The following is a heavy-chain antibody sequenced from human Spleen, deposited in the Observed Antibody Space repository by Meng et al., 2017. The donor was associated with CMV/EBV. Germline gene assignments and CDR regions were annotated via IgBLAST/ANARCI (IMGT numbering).Heavy chain of an antibody. Sequence: SETLSLTCTVSGGSVSSDSYYWSWIRQPPGKGLEWIGYIYYSGSTNYNPSLKSRVTISVDTSRNQFSLKLSSVTAADTAVYYCARGWAPAYYYGMDVWGQGTTVTVSS. CDR2: IYYSGST. J-gene: IGHJ6*02. CDR1: GGSVSSDSYY. D-gene: IGHD5-24*01. V-gene: IGHV4-61*01. CDR3: ARGWAPAYYYGMDV.